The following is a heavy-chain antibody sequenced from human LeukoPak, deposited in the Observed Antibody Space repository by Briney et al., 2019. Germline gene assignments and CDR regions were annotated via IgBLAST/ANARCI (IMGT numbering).Heavy chain of an antibody. CDR2: IYYSGST. CDR1: GGSISSYY. Sequence: SETLSLTCTVSGGSISSYYWSWIRQPPGNGLEWIGYIYYSGSTNYNPSLKSRVTISVDTSKNQFSLKLSSVTAADTAVYYCARAPIPYYYDSSGYYFDYWGQGTLVTVSS. D-gene: IGHD3-22*01. J-gene: IGHJ4*02. V-gene: IGHV4-59*08. CDR3: ARAPIPYYYDSSGYYFDY.